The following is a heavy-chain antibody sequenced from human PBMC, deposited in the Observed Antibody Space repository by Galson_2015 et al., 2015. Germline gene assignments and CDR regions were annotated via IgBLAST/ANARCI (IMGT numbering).Heavy chain of an antibody. D-gene: IGHD5-12*01. CDR1: GYTFSNYH. J-gene: IGHJ4*02. V-gene: IGHV1-46*01. Sequence: SVKVSCKASGYTFSNYHIHWVRQASGQGLEWMGIVTPGSGATSYAEKCQGRVIMTGDMSTTTAFLELSSLRSDDTALYYCARETSATGYGDHWGQGTLVTVSS. CDR3: ARETSATGYGDH. CDR2: VTPGSGAT.